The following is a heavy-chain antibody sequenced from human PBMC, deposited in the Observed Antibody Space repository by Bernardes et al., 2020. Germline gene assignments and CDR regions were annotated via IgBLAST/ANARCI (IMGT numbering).Heavy chain of an antibody. CDR2: ISGSGSST. V-gene: IGHV3-23*01. CDR1: GFTFSSYA. J-gene: IGHJ4*02. D-gene: IGHD3-10*01. Sequence: GGSLSLSCAASGFTFSSYAMSWVRQAPGKGLEWVSAISGSGSSTYYADSVKGRFTISRDNAKNTLYLQMNSLRAEDTAVYYCAKDKGYYGSGRIYIFDYWDQGTLVTVSS. CDR3: AKDKGYYGSGRIYIFDY.